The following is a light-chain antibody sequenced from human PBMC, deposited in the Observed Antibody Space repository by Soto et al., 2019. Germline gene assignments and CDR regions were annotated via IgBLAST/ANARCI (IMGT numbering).Light chain of an antibody. CDR1: SSDVGGYSY. CDR2: EVS. Sequence: QSSLTQPASVSGSPGQSITISCTGTSSDVGGYSYVSWYQQHPGKAPKLMIYEVSNRPSGVSNRFSGSKSGNTASLTISGLQAEDEADYYCSSYRSGSTHVFGTGTKVTVL. J-gene: IGLJ1*01. V-gene: IGLV2-14*01. CDR3: SSYRSGSTHV.